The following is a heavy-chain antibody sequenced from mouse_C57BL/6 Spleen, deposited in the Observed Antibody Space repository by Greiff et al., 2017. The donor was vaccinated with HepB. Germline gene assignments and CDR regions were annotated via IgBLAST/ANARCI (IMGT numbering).Heavy chain of an antibody. CDR1: GYTFTSYW. J-gene: IGHJ2*01. Sequence: QVHVKQPGAELVKPGASVKMSCKASGYTFTSYWITWVKQRPGQGLEWIGDIYPGSGSTNYNEKFKSKATLTVDTSSSTAYMQLSSLTSEDSAVYYWARKWAPRFDYWGQGTTLTVSS. CDR3: ARKWAPRFDY. CDR2: IYPGSGST. V-gene: IGHV1-55*01.